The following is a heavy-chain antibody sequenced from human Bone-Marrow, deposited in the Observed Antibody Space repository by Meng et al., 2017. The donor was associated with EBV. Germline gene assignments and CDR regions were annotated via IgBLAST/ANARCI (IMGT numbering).Heavy chain of an antibody. CDR1: GASINSGDDS. CDR3: ARVRGSDYTDYSLDY. D-gene: IGHD4-11*01. CDR2: IYHSGST. Sequence: LQLQESGSGLVKASQTLSLSCAVSGASINSGDDSWTWIRQPPGRGLEWIGYIYHSGSTHYNPSLKSRVTISVDRSKNQFSLQLTSVTAEDTAVYFCARVRGSDYTDYSLDYWGQGTLVTVSS. V-gene: IGHV4-30-2*01. J-gene: IGHJ4*02.